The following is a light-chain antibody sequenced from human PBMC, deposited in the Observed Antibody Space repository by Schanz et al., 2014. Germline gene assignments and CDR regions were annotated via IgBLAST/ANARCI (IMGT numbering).Light chain of an antibody. CDR2: WAS. Sequence: DIVMTQSPDSLAVSLGERATINCKSSQDLLYSANSKNYVAWYQHKAGQAPKLLIYWASTRESGVPDRFSGSGSGTDFTLTISSLQAEDVAVYFCQQYYSPPPTFGTGTRVDIK. V-gene: IGKV4-1*01. CDR1: QDLLYSANSKNY. J-gene: IGKJ3*01. CDR3: QQYYSPPPT.